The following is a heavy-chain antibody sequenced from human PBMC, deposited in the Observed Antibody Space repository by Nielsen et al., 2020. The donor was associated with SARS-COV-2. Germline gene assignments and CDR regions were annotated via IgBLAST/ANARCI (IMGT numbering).Heavy chain of an antibody. CDR2: ISFDGRQK. CDR1: SVNFGNYG. J-gene: IGHJ4*02. Sequence: GESLKISCAVSSVNFGNYGMHWVRQAPGKGLEWVAVISFDGRQKYYADSVKGRFTISRDNSMHTLYLQMNSLRADDTAVYFCAREQLYLGALLDSWGQGTLVTVSS. V-gene: IGHV3-30*03. CDR3: AREQLYLGALLDS. D-gene: IGHD1-1*01.